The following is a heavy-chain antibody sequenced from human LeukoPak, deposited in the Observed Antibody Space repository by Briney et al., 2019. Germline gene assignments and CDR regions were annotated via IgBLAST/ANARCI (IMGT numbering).Heavy chain of an antibody. D-gene: IGHD2-15*01. Sequence: PGGSLRLSCAASGFTFSDYYMSWVRQAPGKGLEWVSYISSSGGSTYYADSVKGRFTISRDKSKNTLWLQMNSLRVEDTAVYYCARWPAYSYFDFWGQGTLVTVSS. CDR1: GFTFSDYY. V-gene: IGHV3-11*01. CDR3: ARWPAYSYFDF. CDR2: ISSSGGST. J-gene: IGHJ4*02.